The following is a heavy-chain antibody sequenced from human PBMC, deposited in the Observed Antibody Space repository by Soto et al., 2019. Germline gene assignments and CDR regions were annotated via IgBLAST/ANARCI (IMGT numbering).Heavy chain of an antibody. CDR2: ISWNSGSR. CDR1: GFIFDDYA. CDR3: AKDHRWGVGITTNYLHA. V-gene: IGHV3-9*01. J-gene: IGHJ4*02. Sequence: EVQLVESGGGLVQPGRSLRLSCAASGFIFDDYAMHWVRQAPGKGLEWVSGISWNSGSRGYADSVKGRFTISRDNGKSSRSLQLSRARALATALYYPAKDHRWGVGITTNYLHAWGQGTLVTVA. D-gene: IGHD3-10*01.